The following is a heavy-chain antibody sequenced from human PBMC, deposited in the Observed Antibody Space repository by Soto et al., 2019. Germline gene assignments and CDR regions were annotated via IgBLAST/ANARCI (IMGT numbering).Heavy chain of an antibody. Sequence: QVQLVESGGGVVQPGRSLRLSCAASGFTFSSYAMHWVRQAPGKGLEWVAVISYDGSNKYYADSVKGRFTISRDNSKNTLYLQMNSLRAEDTAVYYCARESWPENIAVAGPDAFDIWGQGTMVTVSS. CDR2: ISYDGSNK. V-gene: IGHV3-30-3*01. CDR3: ARESWPENIAVAGPDAFDI. D-gene: IGHD6-19*01. CDR1: GFTFSSYA. J-gene: IGHJ3*02.